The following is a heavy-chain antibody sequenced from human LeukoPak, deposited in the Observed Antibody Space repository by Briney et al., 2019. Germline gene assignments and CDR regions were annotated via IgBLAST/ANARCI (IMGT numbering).Heavy chain of an antibody. D-gene: IGHD2-8*01. J-gene: IGHJ3*01. Sequence: PSETLSLTCTVSGGSISTYYWTWIRQPPGKGLEWIGYIYYSGSTNYNPSLKSRVTISIDTSKNQFSLKLSSVTAADTAVYYCARDTPVAHGVFDVWGQGTMVTVSP. CDR2: IYYSGST. V-gene: IGHV4-59*01. CDR1: GGSISTYY. CDR3: ARDTPVAHGVFDV.